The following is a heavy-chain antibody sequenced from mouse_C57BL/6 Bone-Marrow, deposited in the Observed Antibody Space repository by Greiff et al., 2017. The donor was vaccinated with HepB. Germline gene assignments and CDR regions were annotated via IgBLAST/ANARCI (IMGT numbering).Heavy chain of an antibody. CDR3: ARIGTVVARDYWYFDV. V-gene: IGHV8-8*01. D-gene: IGHD1-1*01. CDR2: IWWDDDK. J-gene: IGHJ1*03. Sequence: QVQLKESGPGILQPSQTLSLTCSFSGFSLSTFGMGVGWIRQPSGKGLEWLAHIWWDDDKYYNPALNSRLTISKDTSKNQVFLKIANVETADTATYYCARIGTVVARDYWYFDVWGTGTTVTVSS. CDR1: GFSLSTFGMG.